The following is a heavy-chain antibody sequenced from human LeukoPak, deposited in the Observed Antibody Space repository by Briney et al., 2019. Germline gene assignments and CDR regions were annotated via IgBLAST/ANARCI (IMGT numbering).Heavy chain of an antibody. Sequence: SETLSLTCVVSGGSISPYYWSWIRQSPGKGLEWIGYIDPSGSASYNPSLKSRVTKFVDTSKNLFSLILTSVSASDTAIYYCARDHWLFSSKTWYYYGMDVWGQGTTVTVSS. V-gene: IGHV4-59*01. CDR3: ARDHWLFSSKTWYYYGMDV. CDR2: IDPSGSA. J-gene: IGHJ6*02. CDR1: GGSISPYY. D-gene: IGHD3-9*01.